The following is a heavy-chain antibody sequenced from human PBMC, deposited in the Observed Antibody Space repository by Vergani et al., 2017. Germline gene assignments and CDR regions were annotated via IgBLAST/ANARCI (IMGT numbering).Heavy chain of an antibody. V-gene: IGHV3-23*01. CDR1: GFTFSSYA. CDR3: AKDLGXYSGSYRGLAFDI. J-gene: IGHJ3*02. CDR2: ISGSGGST. D-gene: IGHD1-26*01. Sequence: EVQLLESGGGLVQPGGSLGLSCAASGFTFSSYAMSWVRQAPGKGLEWVSAISGSGGSTYYADSVKGRFTISRDNSKNTLYLQMNSLRAEDTAVYYCAKDLGXYSGSYRGLAFDIWGQGTMVTVSS.